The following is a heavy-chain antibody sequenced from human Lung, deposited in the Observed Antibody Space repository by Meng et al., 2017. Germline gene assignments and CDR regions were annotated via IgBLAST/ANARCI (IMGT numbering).Heavy chain of an antibody. CDR1: GGSISSSNYY. Sequence: QVQLQESGPGLGKTSQTLALTCTVSGGSISSSNYYWSWIRQPPGKGLEWSGHIYNSGSTYYNPSLESRATISVDTSQNNLSLKLSSVTAADSAVYYCARGPTTMAHDFDYWGQGTLVTVSS. V-gene: IGHV4-30-4*01. CDR2: IYNSGST. D-gene: IGHD4-11*01. J-gene: IGHJ4*02. CDR3: ARGPTTMAHDFDY.